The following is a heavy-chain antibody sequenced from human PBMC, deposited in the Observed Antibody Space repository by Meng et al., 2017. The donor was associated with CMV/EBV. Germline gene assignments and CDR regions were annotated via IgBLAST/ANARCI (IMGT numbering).Heavy chain of an antibody. CDR2: IHYTGTT. D-gene: IGHD2-2*01. V-gene: IGHV4-30-4*08. J-gene: IGHJ2*01. CDR3: ARDRAVPASTVNYWYFDL. Sequence: ISSGDYYWSWIRQPPGKGLEWIGYIHYTGTTYYKPSLESRVSISVDTSRSQFSLKLSSVTAADTAVYYCARDRAVPASTVNYWYFDLWGRGTLVTVSS. CDR1: ISSGDYY.